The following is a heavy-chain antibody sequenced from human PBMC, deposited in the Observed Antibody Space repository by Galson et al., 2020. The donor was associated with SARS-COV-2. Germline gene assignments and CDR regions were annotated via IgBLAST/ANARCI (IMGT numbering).Heavy chain of an antibody. CDR2: IYYSGST. V-gene: IGHV4-59*08. D-gene: IGHD3-22*01. Sequence: ETSETRSLTCTVSGGSISSYYWSWIRQPPGKGLEWIGYIYYSGSTNYNPSLKSRVTISVDTSKNQFSLKLSSVTAADTAVYYCARRGLGYDSSGYYPMSAFDIWGQGTMVTVSS. CDR3: ARRGLGYDSSGYYPMSAFDI. CDR1: GGSISSYY. J-gene: IGHJ3*02.